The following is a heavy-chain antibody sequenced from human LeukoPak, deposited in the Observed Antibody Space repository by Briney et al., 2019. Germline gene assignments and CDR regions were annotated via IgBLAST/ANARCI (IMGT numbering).Heavy chain of an antibody. CDR1: GFTFSSYG. Sequence: PGRSLRLSCAASGFTFSSYGMHWVRQAPGKGLKWVAVIWYDGSNKYYADSVKGRFTISRDNSKNTLYLQMNSLRAEDTAVYYCARDGDSGSYYWSSRYYFDYWGQGTLLTVSS. D-gene: IGHD1-26*01. J-gene: IGHJ4*02. CDR3: ARDGDSGSYYWSSRYYFDY. V-gene: IGHV3-33*01. CDR2: IWYDGSNK.